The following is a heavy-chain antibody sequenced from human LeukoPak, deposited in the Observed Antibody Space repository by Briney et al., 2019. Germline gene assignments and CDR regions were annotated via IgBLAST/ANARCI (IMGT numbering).Heavy chain of an antibody. D-gene: IGHD4-11*01. V-gene: IGHV3-9*01. CDR2: ISWNGVTL. CDR1: GFTFDDYT. J-gene: IGHJ6*02. CDR3: AEDMVARPQYYFYGMDV. Sequence: GRSLRLSCAASGFTFDDYTMHWVRQLPGQGLEWVSGISWNGVTLGYADSVKGRFTISRDSAKNFLYLQMNSLRPEDTALYFCAEDMVARPQYYFYGMDVWGHGTTVTVSS.